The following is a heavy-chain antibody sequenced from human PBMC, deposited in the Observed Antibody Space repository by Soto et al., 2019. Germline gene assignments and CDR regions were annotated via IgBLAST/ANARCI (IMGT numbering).Heavy chain of an antibody. CDR3: GRGGTSRNWFDP. Sequence: QVQLVQSGAEVKKPGSSVKVSCKASGGTFSSYTISWVRQAPGQGLEWMGRIIPILGIANYAQKFQGRVTITADKTTSTAYMDLSSLRSKNTAVYYSGRGGTSRNWFDPWGQGTLVNVSS. CDR2: IIPILGIA. V-gene: IGHV1-69*02. D-gene: IGHD2-2*01. CDR1: GGTFSSYT. J-gene: IGHJ5*02.